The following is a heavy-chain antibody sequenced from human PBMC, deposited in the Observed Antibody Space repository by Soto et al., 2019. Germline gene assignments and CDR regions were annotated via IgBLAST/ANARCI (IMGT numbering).Heavy chain of an antibody. J-gene: IGHJ6*02. CDR3: ARAWGAVAGYYYYGMDV. CDR1: GYTFTGYY. Sequence: QVQLVQSGAEVKKPGASVKVSCKASGYTFTGYYMHWVRQAPGQGLEWMGWINPNSGGTNYAQKFQGRVTMTRDTSISTAYMELSRLRSDDTAVYYCARAWGAVAGYYYYGMDVWGQGTTVTVSS. D-gene: IGHD6-19*01. CDR2: INPNSGGT. V-gene: IGHV1-2*02.